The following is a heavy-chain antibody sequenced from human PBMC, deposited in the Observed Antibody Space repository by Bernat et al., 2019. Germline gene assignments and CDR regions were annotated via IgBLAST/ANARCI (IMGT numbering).Heavy chain of an antibody. D-gene: IGHD1-1*01. CDR2: ISYDGSK. CDR3: ARDEGTIVAVLNSYFDY. J-gene: IGHJ4*02. V-gene: IGHV3-30*10. Sequence: QLQLVESGGGVVQPGRSLRLSCAASGFSFSSKVMHWVRQAPGKGLEWVALISYDGSKYYTDSVKGRFTISSDNSKNTLYLQMDSLRAEDTAVYFCARDEGTIVAVLNSYFDYWGQGTLVTVSS. CDR1: GFSFSSKV.